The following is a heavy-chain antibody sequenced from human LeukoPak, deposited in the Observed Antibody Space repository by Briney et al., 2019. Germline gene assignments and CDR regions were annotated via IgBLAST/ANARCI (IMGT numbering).Heavy chain of an antibody. CDR3: ARSGGNYYSI. CDR2: ISSSSDRI. Sequence: PGGSLRLSCAASGFTFSSYSMNWVRQAPGKGLEWLSYISSSSDRIIYADSVKGRFTISRDNAKNSLYLQMTSLRDEDTAMYYCARSGGNYYSIWGQGTMVTVSS. D-gene: IGHD1-26*01. J-gene: IGHJ3*02. CDR1: GFTFSSYS. V-gene: IGHV3-48*02.